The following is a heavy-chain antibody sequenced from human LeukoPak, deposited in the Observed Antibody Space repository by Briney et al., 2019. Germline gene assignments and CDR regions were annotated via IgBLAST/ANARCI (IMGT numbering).Heavy chain of an antibody. D-gene: IGHD2-15*01. V-gene: IGHV5-51*01. CDR3: ARREWWEPYYFDY. Sequence: GESLQISWKGSGYIFTSYWIGWVRQMPGKVLEWMGIIYPGDSDTRYSPSFQGQVTISADKSISTSYLQWSSLKASDTAMYYCARREWWEPYYFDYWGQGTLVTVSS. CDR1: GYIFTSYW. J-gene: IGHJ4*02. CDR2: IYPGDSDT.